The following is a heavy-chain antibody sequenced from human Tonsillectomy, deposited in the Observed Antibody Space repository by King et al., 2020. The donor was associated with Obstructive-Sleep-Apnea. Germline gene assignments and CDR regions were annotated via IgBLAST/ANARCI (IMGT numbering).Heavy chain of an antibody. CDR3: ARDRGPGSYYNY. V-gene: IGHV4-39*07. J-gene: IGHJ4*02. Sequence: QLQESGPGLVKPSETLSLTCTVSGGSISSSSYYWGWIRQPPGKGLEWIGSIYYSGSTYYNPSLKSRVTLSVDTSKNQFSLKLSSVTAADTAVYYCARDRGPGSYYNYWGQGTLVTVSS. D-gene: IGHD3-10*01. CDR1: GGSISSSSYY. CDR2: IYYSGST.